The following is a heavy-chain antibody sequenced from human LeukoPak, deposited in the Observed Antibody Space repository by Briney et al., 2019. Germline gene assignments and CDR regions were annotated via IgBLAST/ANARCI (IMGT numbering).Heavy chain of an antibody. V-gene: IGHV4-61*02. CDR3: ATSIAAAGTDYYYYMDV. CDR1: GASISSGNDY. CDR2: VYTGGST. J-gene: IGHJ6*03. D-gene: IGHD6-13*01. Sequence: PSETLSLTCTVSGASISSGNDYWSWIRQPAGKGLEWIGRVYTGGSTNYNPSPKSRVTISVDTSKNQFSLKLSSVTAADTAVYYCATSIAAAGTDYYYYMDVWGKGTTVTVSS.